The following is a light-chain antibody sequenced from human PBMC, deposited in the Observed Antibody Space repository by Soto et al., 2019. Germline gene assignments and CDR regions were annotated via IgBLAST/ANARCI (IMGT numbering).Light chain of an antibody. J-gene: IGLJ1*01. Sequence: QSALTQPASVSGSPGQSITISCTGTSSDVGAYDYVSWYQQHPDKAPKLMIYEVSNRPSGVSNRFSGSKSVNTATLTISGLHTEDEADYYCSSYTTSSTRGFGTGTKVTVL. CDR1: SSDVGAYDY. V-gene: IGLV2-14*03. CDR3: SSYTTSSTRG. CDR2: EVS.